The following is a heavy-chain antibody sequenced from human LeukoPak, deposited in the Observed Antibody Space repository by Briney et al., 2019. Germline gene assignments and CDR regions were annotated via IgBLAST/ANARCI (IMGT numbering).Heavy chain of an antibody. CDR2: ISGSGGST. CDR3: AHYGSGWYGRFDY. D-gene: IGHD6-19*01. J-gene: IGHJ4*02. V-gene: IGHV3-23*01. Sequence: PGGSLRLSCAASGFTLSSYAMSWVRQAPGKALEWVSAISGSGGSTYYADSVKGRFTISRDNSKNTLYLQMNSLRAEDTAVYYCAHYGSGWYGRFDYWGQGTLVTVSS. CDR1: GFTLSSYA.